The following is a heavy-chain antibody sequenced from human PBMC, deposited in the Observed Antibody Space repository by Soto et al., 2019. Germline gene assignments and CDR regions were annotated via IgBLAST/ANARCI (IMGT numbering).Heavy chain of an antibody. CDR1: GYTFTSYA. CDR3: ARDFGYTSGLYWFDP. D-gene: IGHD6-19*01. CDR2: INAGNGNT. J-gene: IGHJ5*02. Sequence: ASVKVSCKASGYTFTSYAMRWVRQAPGQRLEWMGWINAGNGNTKYSQKFQGRVTITRDTSASTAYMEPSSLRSEDTAVYYCARDFGYTSGLYWFDPWGQGTLVTVSS. V-gene: IGHV1-3*01.